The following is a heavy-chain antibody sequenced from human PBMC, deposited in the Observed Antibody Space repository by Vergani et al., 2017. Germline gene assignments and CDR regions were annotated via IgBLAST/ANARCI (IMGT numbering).Heavy chain of an antibody. CDR2: VSTGTKSQ. Sequence: QLVESGGGWVQPGGSLRLSCVVSGFDFSSYIMNWVRQAPGKGLEWVSFVSTGTKSQSYAESVKGRFTISRDSAKNSLYLQMDSLRAEDTAVYYCAKDTYDSSGYYFDYWGQGTLVTVSS. CDR1: GFDFSSYI. D-gene: IGHD3-22*01. V-gene: IGHV3-48*01. CDR3: AKDTYDSSGYYFDY. J-gene: IGHJ4*02.